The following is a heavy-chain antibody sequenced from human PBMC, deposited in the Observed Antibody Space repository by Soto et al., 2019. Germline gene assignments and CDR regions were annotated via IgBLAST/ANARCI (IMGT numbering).Heavy chain of an antibody. CDR3: ARLQHDYGGDEGY. D-gene: IGHD4-17*01. CDR1: GFTVNTNY. V-gene: IGHV3-53*01. CDR2: IYTGGSE. Sequence: EVQLVESGGGLIQPGESLRLSCAASGFTVNTNYMSWVRQAPGKGLEWVSVIYTGGSEYYADSVEGRFTISRDNSKNTHHLQRSSPSDADTVVNSCARLQHDYGGDEGYCGQGTLVTVAS. J-gene: IGHJ4*02.